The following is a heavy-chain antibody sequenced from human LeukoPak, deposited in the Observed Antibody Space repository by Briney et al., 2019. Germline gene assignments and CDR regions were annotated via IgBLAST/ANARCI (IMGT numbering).Heavy chain of an antibody. D-gene: IGHD2-21*02. CDR3: AKRLGDQRAFDY. J-gene: IGHJ4*02. CDR2: VSGSGGGT. Sequence: GSLRLSCEASGFTSSSYAMSWVRQAPGKGLEWVSGVSGSGGGTYYTDSVKGRFTISRDNSKNTVYLQMNSLRAEDTAVYYCAKRLGDQRAFDYWGQGTLVTVSS. CDR1: GFTSSSYA. V-gene: IGHV3-23*01.